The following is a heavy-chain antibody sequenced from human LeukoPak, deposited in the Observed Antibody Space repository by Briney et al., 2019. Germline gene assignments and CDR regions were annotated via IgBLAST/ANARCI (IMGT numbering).Heavy chain of an antibody. V-gene: IGHV1-2*02. CDR1: GYTFTGYY. CDR2: INPNSGGT. D-gene: IGHD2-15*01. Sequence: ASVKVSCKASGYTFTGYYMHWVRQAPGQGLEWMGWINPNSGGTNYAQKFQGRVTMTRDTSTSTAYMELSSLRSDDTAVYYCATEEDEAGGPSYWGQGTLVTVSS. J-gene: IGHJ4*02. CDR3: ATEEDEAGGPSY.